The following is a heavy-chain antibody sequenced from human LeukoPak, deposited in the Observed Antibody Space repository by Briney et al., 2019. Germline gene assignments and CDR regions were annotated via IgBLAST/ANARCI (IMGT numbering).Heavy chain of an antibody. CDR1: GFTFSSYE. V-gene: IGHV3-48*03. CDR2: ISSSGSTI. CDR3: ARSDYGSGSYRFDYYYYMDV. D-gene: IGHD3-10*01. J-gene: IGHJ6*03. Sequence: GGSLRLSCAASGFTFSSYEMNWVRQAPGKGLEWVSYISSSGSTIYYADSVKGRFTISRDNSKNTLYLQMGSLRAEDMAVYYCARSDYGSGSYRFDYYYYMDVWGKGTTVTISS.